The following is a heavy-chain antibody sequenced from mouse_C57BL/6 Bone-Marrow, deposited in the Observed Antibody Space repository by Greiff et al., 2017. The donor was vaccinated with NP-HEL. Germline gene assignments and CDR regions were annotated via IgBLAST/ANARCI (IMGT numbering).Heavy chain of an antibody. D-gene: IGHD1-2*01. CDR1: GYTFTSYG. Sequence: VQLQQSGAELARPGASVKLSCKASGYTFTSYGISWVKQRTGQGLEWIGEIYPRSGNTYYNEKFKGKATLTADKSSSTAYMELRSLTSEDSAVYFCARGGTLLRRETFFGYWGQGTTLTVSS. CDR2: IYPRSGNT. J-gene: IGHJ2*01. V-gene: IGHV1-81*01. CDR3: ARGGTLLRRETFFGY.